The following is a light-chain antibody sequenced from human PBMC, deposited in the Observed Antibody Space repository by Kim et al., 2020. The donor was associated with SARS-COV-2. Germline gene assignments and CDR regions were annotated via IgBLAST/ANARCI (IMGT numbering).Light chain of an antibody. J-gene: IGKJ1*01. CDR3: QQYNIYPWT. V-gene: IGKV1-5*03. CDR2: KTS. CDR1: QSMSRG. Sequence: ASVGDRVTSTCRASQSMSRGLAWYQQKPGKAPKLLIYKTSSLESGVPSRFSGSGAGTEFTLTISGLQPDDVATYHCQQYNIYPWTFGQGTKVDIK.